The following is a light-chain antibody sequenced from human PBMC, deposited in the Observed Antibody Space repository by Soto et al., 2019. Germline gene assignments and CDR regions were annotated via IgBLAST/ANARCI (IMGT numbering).Light chain of an antibody. V-gene: IGLV1-44*01. CDR2: SNN. J-gene: IGLJ1*01. Sequence: QSALTQPPSASGTPGQRVTISCSGSSSNIGSNTVNWYQQPPGTAPKLLIYSNNQRPSGVPDRFSGPKSGTSASLAISGLQSEDEADYYCAAWDDSLNGYVFGTGTKVTVL. CDR3: AAWDDSLNGYV. CDR1: SSNIGSNT.